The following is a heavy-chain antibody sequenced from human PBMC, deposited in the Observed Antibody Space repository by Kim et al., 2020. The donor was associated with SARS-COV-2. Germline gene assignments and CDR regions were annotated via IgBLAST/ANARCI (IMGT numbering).Heavy chain of an antibody. J-gene: IGHJ5*02. Sequence: ASVKVSCKASGYTFTSYGISWVRQAPGQGLEWMGWISAYNGNTNYAQKLQGRVTMTTDTSTSTAYMELRSLRSDDTAVYYCAREGYFTPGIAAVRNNWFDPWGQGTLVTVSS. CDR2: ISAYNGNT. CDR3: AREGYFTPGIAAVRNNWFDP. CDR1: GYTFTSYG. V-gene: IGHV1-18*01. D-gene: IGHD6-13*01.